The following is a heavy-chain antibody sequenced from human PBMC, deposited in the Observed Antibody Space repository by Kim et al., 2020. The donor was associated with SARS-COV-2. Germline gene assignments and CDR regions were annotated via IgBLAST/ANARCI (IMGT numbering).Heavy chain of an antibody. D-gene: IGHD2-15*01. V-gene: IGHV3-53*01. J-gene: IGHJ5*02. CDR2: T. CDR3: ARGGSSGPWWS. Sequence: TYYADSGKGRFTISRDNSKNTRYLQMNSLRAEDTAVYYCARGGSSGPWWSWGQGTLVTVSS.